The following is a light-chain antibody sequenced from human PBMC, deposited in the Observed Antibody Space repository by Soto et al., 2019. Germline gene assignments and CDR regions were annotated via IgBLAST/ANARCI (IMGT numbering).Light chain of an antibody. CDR3: QQYNKWPPYT. CDR1: QSVSSN. Sequence: EIVMTQSPAILSVSPGERATLSCRASQSVSSNLAWYQQKPGQGPRLLIYGASTRATIIPARFSGSGSGTEFPLTINSLQSEDFAVYYCQQYNKWPPYTFGQGTKLAIK. V-gene: IGKV3-15*01. CDR2: GAS. J-gene: IGKJ2*01.